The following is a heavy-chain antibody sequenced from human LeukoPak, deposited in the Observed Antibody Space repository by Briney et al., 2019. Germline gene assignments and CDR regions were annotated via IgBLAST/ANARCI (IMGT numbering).Heavy chain of an antibody. Sequence: GGSLRLSCAASGFTFSGHAMHWLRQAPGKGLEWVAVIYYDGSNGDYADSVKGRFTISRDNSKNTLYLQMNSLRVEDTAVYYCASVGCYASAPFTYFDYWGQGTLVTVSS. V-gene: IGHV3-30-3*01. CDR2: IYYDGSNG. J-gene: IGHJ4*02. D-gene: IGHD2-2*01. CDR3: ASVGCYASAPFTYFDY. CDR1: GFTFSGHA.